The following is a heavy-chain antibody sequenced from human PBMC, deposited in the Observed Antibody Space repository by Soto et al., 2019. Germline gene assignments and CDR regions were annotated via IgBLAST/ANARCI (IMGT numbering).Heavy chain of an antibody. V-gene: IGHV4-4*02. J-gene: IGHJ4*02. Sequence: PSETLSLTCAVSGGAISSSNWWSWVRQPPGKGLEWIGYFYYSGSTNYNPSLRSRVSISVDTSKNQFSLKLSSVTAADTAVYYCARGTLTSYFDYWGQGTLVTVSS. CDR3: ARGTLTSYFDY. CDR1: GGAISSSNW. CDR2: FYYSGST.